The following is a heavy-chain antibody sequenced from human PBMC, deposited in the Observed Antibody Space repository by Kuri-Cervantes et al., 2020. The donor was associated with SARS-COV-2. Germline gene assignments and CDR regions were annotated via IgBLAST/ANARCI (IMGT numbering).Heavy chain of an antibody. CDR1: GFTVSSHE. V-gene: IGHV3-74*01. Sequence: GGCLRPSSPASGFTVSSHEVNWVRQAPGKGLVWVTRLTNDESHAIFADSVKGRFTISRDNAKNMWYLNMNSLSADDTAVYYCARDSMTTRAFDYWGQGTLVTVSS. J-gene: IGHJ4*02. CDR3: ARDSMTTRAFDY. CDR2: LTNDESHA. D-gene: IGHD4-11*01.